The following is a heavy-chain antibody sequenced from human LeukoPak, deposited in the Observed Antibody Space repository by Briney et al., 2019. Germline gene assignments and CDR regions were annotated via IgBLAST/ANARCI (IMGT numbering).Heavy chain of an antibody. J-gene: IGHJ4*02. D-gene: IGHD3-22*01. CDR1: GDSISNANYY. Sequence: SETLSLTCSVSGDSISNANYYWGWIRQPPGKGLEWIGTIYYSGDTYYNPSLESRVTMSVDTSKNQFSLKLNSVTAADTAVFYCARLDRSYYDSSGYYYSLLRYYFDHWGQGTQVTVSS. V-gene: IGHV4-39*01. CDR3: ARLDRSYYDSSGYYYSLLRYYFDH. CDR2: IYYSGDT.